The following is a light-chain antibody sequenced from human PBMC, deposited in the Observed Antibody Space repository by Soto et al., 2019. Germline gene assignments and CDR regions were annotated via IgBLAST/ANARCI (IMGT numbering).Light chain of an antibody. CDR2: DVS. J-gene: IGLJ3*02. V-gene: IGLV2-14*03. CDR3: AAYTTSSTLV. CDR1: SGDVGAFDY. Sequence: QSALTQPASVSGSPGQSITISCAGTSGDVGAFDYVSWYQHHPGKVPKLMIYDVSDRPSGVSTRFSGSKSANMASLTISGLQADDEADYYCAAYTTSSTLVFGGGTKLTGL.